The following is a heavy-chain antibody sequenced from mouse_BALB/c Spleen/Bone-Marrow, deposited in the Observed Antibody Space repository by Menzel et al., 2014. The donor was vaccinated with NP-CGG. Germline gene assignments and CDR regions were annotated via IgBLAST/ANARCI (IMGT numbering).Heavy chain of an antibody. Sequence: EVKLMEPGGGLVQPGGSLKLSCAASGFTFSSYTMSWVRQTPEKRLEWVAYISNGGGSTYYPDTVKGRFTISRDNAKNTLYLQMSSLKSEDTAMYYCARRVWSRGGDYWGQGTSVTVSS. D-gene: IGHD2-10*02. CDR3: ARRVWSRGGDY. CDR2: ISNGGGST. CDR1: GFTFSSYT. V-gene: IGHV5-12-2*01. J-gene: IGHJ4*01.